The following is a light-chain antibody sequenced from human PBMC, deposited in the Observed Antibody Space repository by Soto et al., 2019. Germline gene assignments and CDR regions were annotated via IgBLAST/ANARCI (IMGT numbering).Light chain of an antibody. CDR1: QSISRSY. V-gene: IGKV3-20*01. Sequence: EFLLPQSPGNLSFCPGQRATLSSRATQSISRSYLAWHQQKPGQAPRLLVFVASSRATGTPAWFSGIGSGTDFTLTISRLEPEDFAVYYCQQYGSSRFTFGPGTKVDIK. CDR3: QQYGSSRFT. CDR2: VAS. J-gene: IGKJ3*01.